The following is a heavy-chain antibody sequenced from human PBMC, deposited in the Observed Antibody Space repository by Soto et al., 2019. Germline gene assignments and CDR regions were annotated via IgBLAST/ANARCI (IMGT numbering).Heavy chain of an antibody. CDR2: IYSSGST. D-gene: IGHD1-20*01. J-gene: IGHJ6*02. CDR1: GGSIIGGDYY. CDR3: ARLCNCNDGLLGHYQHYVMDV. V-gene: IGHV4-30-4*01. Sequence: SEILSLTCTVSGGSIIGGDYYWSWIRQPPGKGLERIGYIYSSGSTDYNPSLKSRVAISGDTSKNQFSLKLSSVTAADTAVYYCARLCNCNDGLLGHYQHYVMDVWGQGTTVTVSS.